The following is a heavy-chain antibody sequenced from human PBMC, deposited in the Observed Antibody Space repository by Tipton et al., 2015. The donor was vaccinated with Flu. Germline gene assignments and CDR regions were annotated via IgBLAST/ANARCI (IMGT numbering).Heavy chain of an antibody. D-gene: IGHD3-10*01. CDR1: GGSISSGGYY. J-gene: IGHJ4*02. CDR3: ARRGYYGSGSFFDY. CDR2: IYYSGST. Sequence: LRLSCTVSGGSISSGGYYWSWIRQHPGKGLEWIGYIYYSGSTYYNPSLKSRVTISVDTSKNQFSLKLSSVTAADTAVYYCARRGYYGSGSFFDYWGQGTLVTVSS. V-gene: IGHV4-31*02.